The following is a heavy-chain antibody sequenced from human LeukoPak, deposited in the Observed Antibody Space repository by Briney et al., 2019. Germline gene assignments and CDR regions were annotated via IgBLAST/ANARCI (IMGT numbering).Heavy chain of an antibody. CDR3: ARDRGFCSGGSCYGFYYYYMDV. CDR2: LYTSGST. Sequence: SATLSLTCTVSGGSISSGSYYWSWIRQPAGKGLEWIGRLYTSGSTNYNPSLKSRVTISVDTSKNQFSLKLSSVTAADTAVYYCARDRGFCSGGSCYGFYYYYMDVWGKGTTVTISS. CDR1: GGSISSGSYY. D-gene: IGHD2-15*01. V-gene: IGHV4-61*02. J-gene: IGHJ6*03.